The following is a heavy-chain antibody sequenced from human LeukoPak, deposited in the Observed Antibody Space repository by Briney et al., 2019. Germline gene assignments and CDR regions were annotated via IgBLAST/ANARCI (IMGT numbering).Heavy chain of an antibody. D-gene: IGHD3-3*01. V-gene: IGHV3-66*01. J-gene: IGHJ3*01. CDR1: GFTVSSNY. CDR2: IYSGGET. Sequence: PGGSLRLSCAASGFTVSSNYMNWVRQAPGKGLEWVSIIYSGGETYYADSVKGRFTISRDNFKNTLYLQMNRLRAEDTAVYYCARGAFYDDALDFSGQGTMVTVSS. CDR3: ARGAFYDDALDF.